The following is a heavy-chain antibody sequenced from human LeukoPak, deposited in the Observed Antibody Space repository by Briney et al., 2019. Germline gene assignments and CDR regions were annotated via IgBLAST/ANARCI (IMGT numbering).Heavy chain of an antibody. CDR3: ARVGVTRCFDF. J-gene: IGHJ4*02. CDR2: IKEDGSEK. Sequence: GGSLRLSCAASGFTFSSYWMTWVRQAPGKGLEWVANIKEDGSEKFYVDSVKGRFTISRDNAKNSVFLQMNSLRGDDTAVYYCARVGVTRCFDFWGQGILVTVSS. CDR1: GFTFSSYW. V-gene: IGHV3-7*01. D-gene: IGHD4-23*01.